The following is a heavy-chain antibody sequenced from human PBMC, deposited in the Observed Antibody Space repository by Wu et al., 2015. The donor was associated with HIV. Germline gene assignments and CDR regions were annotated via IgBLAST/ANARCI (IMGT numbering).Heavy chain of an antibody. Sequence: VQFGAEVKKPGSSVKVTCKASGAGFTSYAVSWVRQAPGQGLEWMGGINPLFGTTKHAQRFQDRVKFTTDESKSTVYMELSSLRSEDTAVYYCARNTDSVATSLYSLGVWGQGTTVTVSS. CDR2: INPLFGTT. V-gene: IGHV1-69*05. J-gene: IGHJ6*02. CDR3: ARNTDSVATSLYSLGV. D-gene: IGHD5-12*01. CDR1: GAGFTSYA.